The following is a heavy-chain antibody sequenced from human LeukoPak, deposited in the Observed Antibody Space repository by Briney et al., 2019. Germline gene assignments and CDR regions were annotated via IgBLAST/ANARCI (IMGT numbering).Heavy chain of an antibody. CDR3: ARDPADSGYGIDY. D-gene: IGHD5-12*01. J-gene: IGHJ4*02. CDR2: IYYSGST. V-gene: IGHV4-39*07. Sequence: SETLSLTCTVSGGSISSSSYYWGWIRQPPGKGLEWIGSIYYSGSTYYNPSLKSRVTISVDTSKNQFSLKLSSVTAADTAVYYCARDPADSGYGIDYWGQGTLVTVSS. CDR1: GGSISSSSYY.